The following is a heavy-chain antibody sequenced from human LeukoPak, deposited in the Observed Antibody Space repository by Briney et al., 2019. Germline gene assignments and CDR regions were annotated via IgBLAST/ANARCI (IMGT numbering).Heavy chain of an antibody. Sequence: GGSLRLSCAASGFIFSSDALSCLRPAPGEVLEWVSVMSYSGGSTYHAGPVKRLFTISRDNSKNTLYLQMNRLRGEETAVYYCAKEYCSGGSCYIPFGYWGQGTLVTVSS. CDR2: MSYSGGST. V-gene: IGHV3-23*01. D-gene: IGHD2-15*01. CDR1: GFIFSSDA. CDR3: AKEYCSGGSCYIPFGY. J-gene: IGHJ4*02.